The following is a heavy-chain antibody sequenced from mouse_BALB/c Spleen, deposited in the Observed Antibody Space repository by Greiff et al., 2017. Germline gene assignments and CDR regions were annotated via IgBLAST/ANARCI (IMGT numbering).Heavy chain of an antibody. CDR1: GFNIKDTY. J-gene: IGHJ1*01. CDR3: ARLLRLPYFDV. Sequence: VQLQQSGAELVKPGASVKLSCTASGFNIKDTYMHWVKQRPEQGLEWIGRIDPANGNTKYDPKFQGKATITADTSSNTAYLQLSSLTSEDTAVYYCARLLRLPYFDVWGAGTTVTVSS. D-gene: IGHD1-2*01. CDR2: IDPANGNT. V-gene: IGHV14-3*02.